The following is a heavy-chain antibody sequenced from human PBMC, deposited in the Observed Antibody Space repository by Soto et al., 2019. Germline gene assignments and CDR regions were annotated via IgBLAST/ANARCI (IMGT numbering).Heavy chain of an antibody. V-gene: IGHV4-34*01. Sequence: SETLSLTCAVYGGSFSGYYWSWIRQPPGKGLEWIGEINHRGSTNYNPSLKSRVTISVDTSKNQFSLKLTSVTAADTAVYYCARDKITGLFDYWGQGTLVTVS. CDR2: INHRGST. CDR3: ARDKITGLFDY. J-gene: IGHJ4*02. CDR1: GGSFSGYY. D-gene: IGHD2-8*02.